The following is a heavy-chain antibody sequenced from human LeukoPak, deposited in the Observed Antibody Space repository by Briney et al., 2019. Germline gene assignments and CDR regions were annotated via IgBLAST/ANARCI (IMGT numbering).Heavy chain of an antibody. D-gene: IGHD4-17*01. CDR2: ISYDGSNK. CDR3: AKTPRPRVTPIVYYYYMDV. CDR1: GFTFSSYG. J-gene: IGHJ6*03. Sequence: GGSLRLSCAASGFTFSSYGMHWVRQAPGKGLEWVAVISYDGSNKYYADSVKGRFTISRDNSKNTLYLQMNSLRAEDTAVYYCAKTPRPRVTPIVYYYYMDVWGKGTTVTVSS. V-gene: IGHV3-30*18.